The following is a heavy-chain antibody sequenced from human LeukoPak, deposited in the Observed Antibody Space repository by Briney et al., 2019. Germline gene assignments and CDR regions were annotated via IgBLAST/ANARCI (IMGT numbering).Heavy chain of an antibody. Sequence: GGSLRLSCAASGFTFSSYWMSWVRQAPGKGLEWVANIKQDGSEKYYVDSVKGRFAISRDNAKNSLFLQMNSLRAEDTAVYYCARDGSGDEFFDYWGRGTLVTVSS. CDR3: ARDGSGDEFFDY. V-gene: IGHV3-7*03. J-gene: IGHJ4*02. D-gene: IGHD5-12*01. CDR1: GFTFSSYW. CDR2: IKQDGSEK.